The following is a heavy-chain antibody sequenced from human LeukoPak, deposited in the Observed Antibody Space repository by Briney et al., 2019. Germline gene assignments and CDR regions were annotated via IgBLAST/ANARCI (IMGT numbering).Heavy chain of an antibody. CDR1: GYTFTSYD. V-gene: IGHV1-8*01. CDR2: MNPNSGNT. Sequence: ASVKVSCKASGYTFTSYDINWVRQATGQGLEWMGWMNPNSGNTGYAQKFQGRVTMTRNTSISTAYMELSSLRSEDTAVYYCARGRGVRGVIIWADYWDQGTLVTVSS. J-gene: IGHJ4*02. CDR3: ARGRGVRGVIIWADY. D-gene: IGHD3-10*01.